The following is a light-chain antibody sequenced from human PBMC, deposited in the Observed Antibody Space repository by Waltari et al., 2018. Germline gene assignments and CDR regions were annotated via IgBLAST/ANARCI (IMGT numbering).Light chain of an antibody. J-gene: IGLJ2*01. CDR1: NIGSKS. Sequence: SYVLTQPPSVSVAPGQTARITCGGNNIGSKSVHWYQQKPGQAPVLVVYDDRDRPSGIPEGFSGSSSGNTATLTISRVEAGDEADYDCQGWDSSTDHVVFGGGTKLTVL. V-gene: IGLV3-21*02. CDR2: DDR. CDR3: QGWDSSTDHVV.